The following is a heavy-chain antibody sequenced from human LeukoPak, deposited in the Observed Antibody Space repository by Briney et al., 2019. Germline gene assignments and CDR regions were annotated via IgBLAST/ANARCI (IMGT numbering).Heavy chain of an antibody. Sequence: ASVKVSCKGSGYTFTRYDINWVGQAAGQGGEGLGLMTPTSANTGYAQIFHGRVTMTRDTSITTAYMELSSLRSEDTAVYYCARGPRLSWFDPWGQGTLVTVSS. CDR2: MTPTSANT. D-gene: IGHD2-8*01. CDR1: GYTFTRYD. J-gene: IGHJ5*02. CDR3: ARGPRLSWFDP. V-gene: IGHV1-8*01.